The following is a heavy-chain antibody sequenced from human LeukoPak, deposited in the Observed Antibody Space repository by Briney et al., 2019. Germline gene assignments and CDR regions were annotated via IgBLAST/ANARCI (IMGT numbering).Heavy chain of an antibody. J-gene: IGHJ6*02. CDR3: ARDRDTAMVDYYYYGMDV. Sequence: ASVKVSCKASGGTFSSYAISWVRQAPGQGLEWMGWISAYNGNTNYAQKLQGRVTMTTDTSTSTAYMELRSLRSDDTAVYYCARDRDTAMVDYYYYGMDVWGQGTTVTVSS. CDR2: ISAYNGNT. V-gene: IGHV1-18*01. CDR1: GGTFSSYA. D-gene: IGHD5-18*01.